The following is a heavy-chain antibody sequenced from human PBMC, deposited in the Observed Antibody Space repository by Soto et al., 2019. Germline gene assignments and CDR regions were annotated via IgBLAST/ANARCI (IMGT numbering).Heavy chain of an antibody. CDR3: TRVRSSSWGLDDFDM. CDR1: GFTFSNHY. Sequence: GGSLRLSCAASGFTFSNHYMDWVRQAPGKGLEWVGRIRNKANSYTTEYAASVKGRFTISRDDSKNSLYLQMNSLKTEDTAVYYCTRVRSSSWGLDDFDMWGPGTMVT. CDR2: IRNKANSYTT. J-gene: IGHJ3*02. D-gene: IGHD6-13*01. V-gene: IGHV3-72*01.